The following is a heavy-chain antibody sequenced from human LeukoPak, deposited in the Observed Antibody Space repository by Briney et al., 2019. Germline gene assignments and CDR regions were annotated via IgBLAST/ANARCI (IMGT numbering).Heavy chain of an antibody. CDR2: IYPGDSDT. CDR1: GYSFTSYW. V-gene: IGHV5-51*01. J-gene: IGHJ3*02. CDR3: ARSTYYDFWSGQLSDAFDI. Sequence: GESLKISCKGSGYSFTSYWIGCVRQMPGKGLEWMGIIYPGDSDTRYSPSFQGQVTISADKSISTAYLQWSSLKASDTAMYYCARSTYYDFWSGQLSDAFDIWGQGTMVTVSS. D-gene: IGHD3-3*01.